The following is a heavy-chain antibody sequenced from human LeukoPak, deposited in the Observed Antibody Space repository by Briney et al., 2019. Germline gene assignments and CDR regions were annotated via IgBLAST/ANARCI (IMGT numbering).Heavy chain of an antibody. V-gene: IGHV3-53*01. D-gene: IGHD3-3*02. CDR1: GFIVSNTY. CDR3: ASLARDY. J-gene: IGHJ4*02. Sequence: PGGSLRLSCAASGFIVSNTYMTWVRQAPGKGLEWVSVIHNDGSTYYADSVKGRFTFSRDNSKNMLFLRMNSLRVEDTAVYFCASLARDYWGQGTLVSVSS. CDR2: IHNDGST.